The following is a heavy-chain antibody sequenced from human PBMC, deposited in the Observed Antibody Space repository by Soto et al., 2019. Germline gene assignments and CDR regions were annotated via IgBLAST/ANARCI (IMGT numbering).Heavy chain of an antibody. V-gene: IGHV3-7*03. CDR3: ARLYYYDSRYFDY. D-gene: IGHD3-22*01. CDR2: IKQDGSEK. Sequence: QAGGSLRLSCAASGFTFSSYWMSWVRQAPGKGLEWVANIKQDGSEKYYVDSVKGRFTISRDNAKNSLYLQMNSLRAEDTAVYYCARLYYYDSRYFDYWGQGTLVTVSS. J-gene: IGHJ4*02. CDR1: GFTFSSYW.